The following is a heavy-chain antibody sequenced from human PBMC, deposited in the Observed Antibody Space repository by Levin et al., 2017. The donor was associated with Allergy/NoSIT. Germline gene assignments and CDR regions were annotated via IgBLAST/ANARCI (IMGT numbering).Heavy chain of an antibody. Sequence: SQTLSLTCTVSGGSISSYYWSWIRQPPGKGLEWIGYIYYSGSTNYNPSLKSRVTISVDTSKNQFSLKLSSVTAADTAVYYCARGQLVLDFYYWGQGTLVTVSS. CDR3: ARGQLVLDFYY. CDR2: IYYSGST. J-gene: IGHJ4*02. V-gene: IGHV4-59*01. D-gene: IGHD6-13*01. CDR1: GGSISSYY.